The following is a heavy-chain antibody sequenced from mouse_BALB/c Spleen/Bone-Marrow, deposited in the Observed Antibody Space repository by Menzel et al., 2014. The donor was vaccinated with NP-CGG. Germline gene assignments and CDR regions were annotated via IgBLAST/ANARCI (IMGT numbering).Heavy chain of an antibody. CDR3: TYMGYYGSSYAMDY. Sequence: VQLQQSGAELVKPGASVKLSCKASGCTFTSYWMHWVKLRPGQGFGWIGEINPSNGGTNYNEKFKRKATLTIDKSSSTAYMQLSSLTSEDSAVYYCTYMGYYGSSYAMDYWGQGTSVTVSS. CDR1: GCTFTSYW. CDR2: INPSNGGT. J-gene: IGHJ4*01. D-gene: IGHD1-1*01. V-gene: IGHV1S16*01.